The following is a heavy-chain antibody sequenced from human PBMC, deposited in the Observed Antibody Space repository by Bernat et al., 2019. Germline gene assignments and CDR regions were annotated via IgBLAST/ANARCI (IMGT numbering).Heavy chain of an antibody. D-gene: IGHD1-26*01. CDR1: RFSFSSYG. Sequence: QVQLVESGGGVVQPGRSLRLSCAASRFSFSSYGMHWVRQAPGKGLEWVAVISYDGSNKYYADSVKGRFTISRDNSKNTLYLQMNSLRAEDTAVYYCAKDRVGAEGGVYYYYGMDVWGQGTTVTVSS. CDR2: ISYDGSNK. J-gene: IGHJ6*02. CDR3: AKDRVGAEGGVYYYYGMDV. V-gene: IGHV3-30*18.